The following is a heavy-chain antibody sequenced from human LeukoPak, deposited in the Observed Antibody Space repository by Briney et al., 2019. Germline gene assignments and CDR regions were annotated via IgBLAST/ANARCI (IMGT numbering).Heavy chain of an antibody. CDR1: GFSFSSFA. CDR3: AKQQSGSYSEGFDY. D-gene: IGHD1-26*01. CDR2: ITYSDVRT. J-gene: IGHJ4*02. V-gene: IGHV3-23*01. Sequence: AGSLRLSCAASGFSFSSFAMSWVRQAPGKGLEWVSGITYSDVRTSYADSVKGRFTISRDNSKNTLYLQMNSLRADDTAIYYCAKQQSGSYSEGFDYWGQGTLVTVSS.